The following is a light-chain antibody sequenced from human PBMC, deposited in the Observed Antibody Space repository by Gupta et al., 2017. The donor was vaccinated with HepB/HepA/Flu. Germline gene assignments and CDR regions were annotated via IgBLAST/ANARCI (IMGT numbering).Light chain of an antibody. CDR2: DVS. J-gene: IGLJ2*01. CDR3: SSYTSSSTPGV. V-gene: IGLV2-14*01. CDR1: SSDVGGYNF. Sequence: QSALTQRASVSGSPGQSITISCTGTSSDVGGYNFVSWYQQHPGKAPKLMIYDVSNRPSGVSNRFSGSKSGNTASLTISGLQAEDGADYYCSSYTSSSTPGVFGGGTKLTVL.